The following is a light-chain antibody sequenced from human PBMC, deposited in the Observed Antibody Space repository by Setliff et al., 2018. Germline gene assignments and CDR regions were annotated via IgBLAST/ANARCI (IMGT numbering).Light chain of an antibody. CDR1: SSNIGAGYD. V-gene: IGLV1-40*01. CDR2: GNS. CDR3: QSYDSGLSGSV. J-gene: IGLJ1*01. Sequence: QSVLTQPPSVSGAPGQRVTISCTGSSSNIGAGYDVHWYQQLPGTAPKLLIYGNSNRPSGVPDRFSGSKSGTSASLAITGLQAEDESDYYCQSYDSGLSGSVFGTGTKV.